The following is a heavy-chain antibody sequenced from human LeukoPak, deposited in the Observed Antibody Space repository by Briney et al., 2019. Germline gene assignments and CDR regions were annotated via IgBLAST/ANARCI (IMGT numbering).Heavy chain of an antibody. CDR1: GFTFSNYA. Sequence: GGSLRLSCAASGFTFSNYAMSWVRQAPGKGLEWVSYISISGSSIYYADSVKGRFTISRDNAKNSMYLQMNSLRAEDTAVYYCARFVGSSRFDYWGQGTLVTVSS. V-gene: IGHV3-11*01. J-gene: IGHJ4*02. CDR2: ISISGSSI. CDR3: ARFVGSSRFDY. D-gene: IGHD1-26*01.